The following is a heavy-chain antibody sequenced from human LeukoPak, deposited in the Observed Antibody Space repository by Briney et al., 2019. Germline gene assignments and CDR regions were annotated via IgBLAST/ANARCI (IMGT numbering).Heavy chain of an antibody. CDR3: ARVPLRSRSLWFGEPDNWFDP. CDR1: GYTFTSYG. D-gene: IGHD3-10*01. Sequence: GASVKVSCKASGYTFTSYGISWVRQAPGQGLEWMGWISAYNGNTNYAQKLQGRVTMTTDTSTSTAYMELRSLRSDDAAVYYCARVPLRSRSLWFGEPDNWFDPWGQGTLVTVSS. CDR2: ISAYNGNT. J-gene: IGHJ5*02. V-gene: IGHV1-18*01.